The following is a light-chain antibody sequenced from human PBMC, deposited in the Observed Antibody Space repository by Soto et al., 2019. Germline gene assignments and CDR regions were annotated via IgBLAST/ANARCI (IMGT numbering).Light chain of an antibody. CDR3: QSYDSSLSPYV. J-gene: IGLJ1*01. CDR2: GNS. Sequence: QSVLTQPPSVSGAPGQRVTISCTGSSSNIGAGYDVHWYRQLPGTAPKLLIYGNSNRPSGVPDRFSGSKSGTSASLAITGLQAEDEADYYCQSYDSSLSPYVFGTGTKVTVL. CDR1: SSNIGAGYD. V-gene: IGLV1-40*01.